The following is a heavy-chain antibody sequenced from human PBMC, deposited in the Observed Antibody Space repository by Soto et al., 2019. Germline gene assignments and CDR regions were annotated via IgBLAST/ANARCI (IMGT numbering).Heavy chain of an antibody. D-gene: IGHD6-6*01. V-gene: IGHV3-30*18. J-gene: IGHJ4*02. CDR2: ITHDGYNR. CDR1: GFSFSYYG. CDR3: AKGGSFDI. Sequence: QVQLVESGGSVVQPGGSRRLSCAASGFSFSYYGLHWVRQAPGKGLVWLALITHDGYNRYYADSVKGRFTISRDNSKNTIFLQMNSLKSEDTAVYYCAKGGSFDIWGQGTPVTVSS.